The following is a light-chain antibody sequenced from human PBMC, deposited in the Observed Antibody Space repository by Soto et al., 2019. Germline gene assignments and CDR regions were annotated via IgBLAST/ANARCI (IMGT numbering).Light chain of an antibody. J-gene: IGKJ1*01. V-gene: IGKV1-5*01. CDR1: VCFNIW. CDR2: DAS. Sequence: DIQLTQFPSTLSASVGDRVSITCRSRVCFNIWLAWYQQKPGKAPKLLMYDASILASGVSPRCRGSGSGTQFTLTISSLQPDDFATYYCQQYNSYRTFGQGTRVEIK. CDR3: QQYNSYRT.